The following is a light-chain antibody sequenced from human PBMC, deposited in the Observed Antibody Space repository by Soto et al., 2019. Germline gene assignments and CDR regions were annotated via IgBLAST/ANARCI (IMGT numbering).Light chain of an antibody. J-gene: IGLJ1*01. V-gene: IGLV2-23*03. CDR2: EGS. Sequence: QSALTQPASVSGSPXXXXTISCTXXXXXVGSYNLVSWYQQHPGKAPKLMIYEGSKRPSGVSNRFSGSKSGNTASLTISGLQAEDEADYYCCSYAGSSTFPYVFGTGTKLTVL. CDR1: XXXVGSYNL. CDR3: CSYAGSSTFPYV.